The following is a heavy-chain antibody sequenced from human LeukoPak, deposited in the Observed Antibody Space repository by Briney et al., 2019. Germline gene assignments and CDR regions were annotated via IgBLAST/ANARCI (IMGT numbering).Heavy chain of an antibody. D-gene: IGHD2-8*01. CDR3: ARLVYATSTFDY. CDR1: GYTFTGYY. CDR2: INPNSGGT. V-gene: IGHV1-2*02. J-gene: IGHJ4*02. Sequence: ASVKVSCKASGYTFTGYYMHWVRQAPGQGLEWMGWINPNSGGTNYAQKLQGRVTMTRDTSISTTYMELSRLRSDDTAVYYCARLVYATSTFDYWGQGTLVTVSS.